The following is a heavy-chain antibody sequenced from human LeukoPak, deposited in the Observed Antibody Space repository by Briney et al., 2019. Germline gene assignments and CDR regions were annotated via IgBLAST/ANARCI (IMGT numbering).Heavy chain of an antibody. CDR1: GSSISSGDYY. Sequence: SQTLSLTCTVSGSSISSGDYYWSWIRQPPGKGLEWIGYIYYSGSTYYNPSLKSRVTISVDTSKNQFSLKLSSVTAADTAVYYCARALGSRDGYNFLDYWGQGTLVTVSS. D-gene: IGHD5-24*01. CDR3: ARALGSRDGYNFLDY. J-gene: IGHJ4*02. V-gene: IGHV4-30-4*01. CDR2: IYYSGST.